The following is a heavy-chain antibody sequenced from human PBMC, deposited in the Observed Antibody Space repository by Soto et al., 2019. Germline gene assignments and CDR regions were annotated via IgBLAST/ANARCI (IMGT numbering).Heavy chain of an antibody. CDR3: TRDLDYGGDSDTVDI. V-gene: IGHV5-51*03. D-gene: IGHD4-17*01. CDR1: GHSFSSYW. CDR2: IYPGDSRT. Sequence: EAQLVQSGPEVKKPGDSLKISCEDSGHSFSSYWIAWVRQMPGKGLEWLGIIYPGDSRTTYSPSFQGQVIISADKSIRTAYLQWTSLKASDTAMYYCTRDLDYGGDSDTVDIWGQGTMVIVSS. J-gene: IGHJ3*02.